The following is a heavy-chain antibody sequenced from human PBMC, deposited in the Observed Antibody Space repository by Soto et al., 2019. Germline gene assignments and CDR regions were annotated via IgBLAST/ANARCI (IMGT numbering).Heavy chain of an antibody. J-gene: IGHJ4*02. CDR3: TKDYSSSWSNDY. CDR2: IKSKTDGGTT. Sequence: GGSLRLSCAASGFTFSNAWMSWVRQAPGKGLEWVGRIKSKTDGGTTDYAAPVKGRFTISRDDSKNTLYLQMNSLKTEDTAVYYCTKDYSSSWSNDYWGQGTLVTVSS. V-gene: IGHV3-15*01. D-gene: IGHD6-13*01. CDR1: GFTFSNAW.